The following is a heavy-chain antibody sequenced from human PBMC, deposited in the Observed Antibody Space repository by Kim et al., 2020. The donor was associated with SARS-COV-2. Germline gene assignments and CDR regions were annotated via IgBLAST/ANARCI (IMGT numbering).Heavy chain of an antibody. V-gene: IGHV4-59*01. D-gene: IGHD3-22*01. J-gene: IGHJ4*02. Sequence: SETLSLTCTASGGSISSYYWSWIRQPPGKGLEWIGYIYYSGSTNYNPSLKSRVTISVDTSKNQFSLKLSSVTAADTAVYYCARARYYDSSGYRRHSRTLVCWGRGTLVAVSS. CDR3: ARARYYDSSGYRRHSRTLVC. CDR2: IYYSGST. CDR1: GGSISSYY.